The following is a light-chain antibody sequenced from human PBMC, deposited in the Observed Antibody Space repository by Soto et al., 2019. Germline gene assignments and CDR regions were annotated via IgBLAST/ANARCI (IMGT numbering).Light chain of an antibody. Sequence: EIVRTQSAATLSVSPGERATLSCRASQSVSSNLAWYQQKPGQAPRLLIYGASTRATGIPARFSGSGSGTEFTLIISSLQSEDFSVYYRQQHNSCPRTFGQGTKLAIK. V-gene: IGKV3-15*01. CDR2: GAS. J-gene: IGKJ1*01. CDR1: QSVSSN. CDR3: QQHNSCPRT.